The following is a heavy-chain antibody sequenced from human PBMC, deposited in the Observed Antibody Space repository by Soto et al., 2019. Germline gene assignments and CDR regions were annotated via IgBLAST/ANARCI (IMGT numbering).Heavy chain of an antibody. V-gene: IGHV3-49*04. CDR3: TRYIKIEGYGLISAFYGFDV. Sequence: GGSLRLSCTASGFTFGDYAMSWVRQAPGKGLEWVGCIRSKAYGGTTEYAASVKGRFTISRDDSKSIAYLQMNSLKTEVTAVYYCTRYIKIEGYGLISAFYGFDVWGQGTTVTVSS. D-gene: IGHD5-18*01. CDR1: GFTFGDYA. CDR2: IRSKAYGGTT. J-gene: IGHJ6*02.